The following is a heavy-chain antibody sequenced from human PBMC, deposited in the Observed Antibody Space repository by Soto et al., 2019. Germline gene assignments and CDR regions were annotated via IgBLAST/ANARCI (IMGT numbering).Heavy chain of an antibody. CDR1: GFTFSSYA. J-gene: IGHJ4*02. D-gene: IGHD6-13*01. CDR3: ARDLRPYSRSWYLDY. CDR2: ISYDGSNK. V-gene: IGHV3-30-3*01. Sequence: QVQLVESGGGVVQPGRSLRLSCAASGFTFSSYAMHWVRQAPGKGLEWVAVISYDGSNKYYADSVKGRFTISRDNSKNTLYLQMNSLRAEDTAVYYCARDLRPYSRSWYLDYWGQGTLVTVSS.